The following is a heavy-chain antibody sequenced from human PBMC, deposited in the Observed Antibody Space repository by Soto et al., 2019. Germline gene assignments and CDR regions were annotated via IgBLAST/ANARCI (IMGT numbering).Heavy chain of an antibody. V-gene: IGHV1-69*04. CDR3: ARDARLSIAAAVIQNWFEP. CDR1: GGTFSSYT. Sequence: SVKVSFKASGGTFSSYTISWVRQAPGQGLEWMGRIIPILGIANYAQKFQGRVTITADKSTSTAYMELSSLRSEDTAVYYCARDARLSIAAAVIQNWFEPWGQGTLVTVSS. D-gene: IGHD6-13*01. J-gene: IGHJ5*02. CDR2: IIPILGIA.